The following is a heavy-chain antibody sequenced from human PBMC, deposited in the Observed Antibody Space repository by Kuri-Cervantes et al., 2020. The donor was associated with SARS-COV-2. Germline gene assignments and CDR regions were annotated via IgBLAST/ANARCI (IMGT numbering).Heavy chain of an antibody. CDR1: GGTFSSYA. CDR3: ARGGGGDCYIPGVLECYYMDV. V-gene: IGHV1-69*05. Sequence: SVKVSCKASGGTFSSYAISWVRQAPGRGLEWMGGIIPIFGTPNYAQKFQGRVTMTRDTSTSTVYMELSSLRSEDTAVYYCARGGGGDCYIPGVLECYYMDVWGKGTTVTVSS. CDR2: IIPIFGTP. D-gene: IGHD2-21*01. J-gene: IGHJ6*03.